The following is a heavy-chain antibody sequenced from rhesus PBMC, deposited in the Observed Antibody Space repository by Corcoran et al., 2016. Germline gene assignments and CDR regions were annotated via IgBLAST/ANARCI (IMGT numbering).Heavy chain of an antibody. Sequence: QVQLQESRPGLVKPSETLSLTCGVSGASLTNYWWSWIRQPPGKGLEWIGEIKGDNGNSNDNPSLKSLVTISKAASQNQFSLKLNSVTAADTAVYYCTTPAPSKPGTTWGQGVLVTVSS. D-gene: IGHD1-14*01. V-gene: IGHV4-80*01. J-gene: IGHJ4*01. CDR1: GASLTNYW. CDR2: IKGDNGNS. CDR3: TTPAPSKPGTT.